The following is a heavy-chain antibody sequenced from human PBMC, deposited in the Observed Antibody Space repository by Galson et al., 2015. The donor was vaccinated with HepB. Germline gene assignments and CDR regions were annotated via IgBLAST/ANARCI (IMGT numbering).Heavy chain of an antibody. J-gene: IGHJ3*02. D-gene: IGHD6-19*01. CDR3: ASSPGIAVAEGDAFDI. V-gene: IGHV5-51*01. CDR1: GYSFTSYW. CDR2: IYPGDSDT. Sequence: QSGAEVKKPGESLKISCKGSGYSFTSYWIGWVRQMPGKGLEWMGIIYPGDSDTRYSPSFQGQVTISADKSISTAYLQWSSLKASDTAMYYCASSPGIAVAEGDAFDIWGQGTMVTVSS.